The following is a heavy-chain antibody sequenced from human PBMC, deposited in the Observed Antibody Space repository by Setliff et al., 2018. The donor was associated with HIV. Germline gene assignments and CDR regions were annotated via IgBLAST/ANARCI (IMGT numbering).Heavy chain of an antibody. Sequence: SETLSLTCVVSGYSISSDFYWGWIRQPPGKGLEWIASIYHSGNTYYMPSLQSRVTISVDMSKNQFSLKLNSVTAADTAVYYCAKLLPAADMAREIDSWGQGTLVTVSS. CDR3: AKLLPAADMAREIDS. V-gene: IGHV4-38-2*01. CDR2: IYHSGNT. J-gene: IGHJ4*02. CDR1: GYSISSDFY. D-gene: IGHD2-2*01.